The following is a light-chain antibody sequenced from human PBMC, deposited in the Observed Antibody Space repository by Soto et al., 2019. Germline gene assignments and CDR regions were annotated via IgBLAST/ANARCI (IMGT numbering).Light chain of an antibody. CDR2: GAS. CDR3: QQYGGSPVYT. V-gene: IGKV3-20*01. CDR1: QSVSSSY. J-gene: IGKJ2*01. Sequence: DIVLTQSPGTLSLSPGERATLSCRASQSVSSSYLAWYQQKPGQAPRLLIYGASSRATDIPDRFSGSGSGTDYTLTISSLEPEDFAVYYCQQYGGSPVYTFVQGTKLEIK.